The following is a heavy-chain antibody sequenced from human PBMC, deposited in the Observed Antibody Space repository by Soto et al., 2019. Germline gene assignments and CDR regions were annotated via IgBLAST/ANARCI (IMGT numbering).Heavy chain of an antibody. CDR3: ARDIAVAGRPLWDYYGLDV. D-gene: IGHD6-19*01. CDR2: INSDESST. J-gene: IGHJ6*02. Sequence: EVQLVESGGGLVQPGGSLILSCAASGFTFSSYWMHWVRQATGKGLVWVSRINSDESSTTYADSVKGRFIISRDDAVNTLYLQMNSLSAEDTAVYFCARDIAVAGRPLWDYYGLDVWGQGTTVTVSS. V-gene: IGHV3-74*01. CDR1: GFTFSSYW.